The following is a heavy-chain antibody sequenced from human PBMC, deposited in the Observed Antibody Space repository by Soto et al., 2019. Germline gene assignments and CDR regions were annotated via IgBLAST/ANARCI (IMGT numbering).Heavy chain of an antibody. CDR1: GGSFSGYY. CDR3: AREGITMIVVAVPDASDI. J-gene: IGHJ3*02. D-gene: IGHD3-22*01. V-gene: IGHV4-34*01. Sequence: SLTCAVYGGSFSGYYWSWIRQPPGKGLEWIGEINHSGSTNYNPSLKSRVTISVDTSKNQFSLKLGSVTAADTAVYYCAREGITMIVVAVPDASDIWGQGTMVTVSS. CDR2: INHSGST.